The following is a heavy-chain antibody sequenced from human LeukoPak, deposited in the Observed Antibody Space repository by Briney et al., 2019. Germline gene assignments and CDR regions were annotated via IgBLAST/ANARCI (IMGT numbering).Heavy chain of an antibody. CDR1: GGTFSSYA. Sequence: SVKVSCKASGGTFSSYAISWVRQAPGQGLEWMGGIIPIFGTANYAQKFQGRVTITADESTSTAYMGLSSLRSEDTAVYYCARDYGYCSGGSCYSGFDYWGQGTLVTVSS. CDR2: IIPIFGTA. V-gene: IGHV1-69*13. CDR3: ARDYGYCSGGSCYSGFDY. J-gene: IGHJ4*02. D-gene: IGHD2-15*01.